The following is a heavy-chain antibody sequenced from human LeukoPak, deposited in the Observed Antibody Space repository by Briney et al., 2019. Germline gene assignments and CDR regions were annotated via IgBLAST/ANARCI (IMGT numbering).Heavy chain of an antibody. CDR1: GFTFSSYA. Sequence: NPGRSLRLSCAASGFTFSSYAMHWVRQAPGKGLEWVGAISHDGSNKYYADSVKGRFTISRDNSKNTLYLQMNSLRAEDTAVYYCAKVNYYDSSGYLDYWGQGTLVTVSS. D-gene: IGHD3-22*01. CDR2: ISHDGSNK. J-gene: IGHJ4*02. CDR3: AKVNYYDSSGYLDY. V-gene: IGHV3-30*04.